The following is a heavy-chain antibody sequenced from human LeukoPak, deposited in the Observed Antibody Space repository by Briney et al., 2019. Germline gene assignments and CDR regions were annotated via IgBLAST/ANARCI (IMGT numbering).Heavy chain of an antibody. Sequence: PGGSLRLSCVASGFTFSSYWMTWVRQAPGKGLEWVANIKTDGSQIYYVDSVKGRFTISRDNAKNSLYLQMNSLRAEDTAVYYCARGAKYCSGDSCYYYYYYMDVWGKGTTVTVSS. CDR3: ARGAKYCSGDSCYYYYYYMDV. D-gene: IGHD2-15*01. V-gene: IGHV3-7*04. J-gene: IGHJ6*03. CDR1: GFTFSSYW. CDR2: IKTDGSQI.